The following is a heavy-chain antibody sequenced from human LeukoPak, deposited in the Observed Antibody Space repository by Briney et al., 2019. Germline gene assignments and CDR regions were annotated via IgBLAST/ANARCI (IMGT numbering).Heavy chain of an antibody. CDR2: IYYSGNT. Sequence: SETLSLTCTVSGDSISSDHWNWIRQPPGKGLEWIGYIYYSGNTNYNPSLKSRVTISVDTSKNQFSLKLSSVTAADTAVYYCAKYSGHDTSGYYESRAFDIWGQGTMVTVSS. V-gene: IGHV4-59*01. CDR3: AKYSGHDTSGYYESRAFDI. CDR1: GDSISSDH. J-gene: IGHJ3*02. D-gene: IGHD3-22*01.